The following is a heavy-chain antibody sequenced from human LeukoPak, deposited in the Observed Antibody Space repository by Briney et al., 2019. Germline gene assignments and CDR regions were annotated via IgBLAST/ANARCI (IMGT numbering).Heavy chain of an antibody. D-gene: IGHD4-23*01. CDR3: ARGSYGGNPSDY. V-gene: IGHV1-2*02. J-gene: IGHJ4*02. CDR2: INPDSGGT. Sequence: ASVTVSCKASGYTFTGYYMHWVRQAPGQGLEWMGWINPDSGGTNYAQKFQGRVTMTRDTSISTAYMELSRLRSDDTAVYYCARGSYGGNPSDYWGQGTLVTVSS. CDR1: GYTFTGYY.